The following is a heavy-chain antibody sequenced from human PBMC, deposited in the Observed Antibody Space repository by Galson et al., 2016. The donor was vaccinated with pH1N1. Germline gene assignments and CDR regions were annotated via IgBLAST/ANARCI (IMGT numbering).Heavy chain of an antibody. V-gene: IGHV3-73*01. CDR3: TRSRGYGFDY. J-gene: IGHJ4*02. Sequence: SLRLSCAASGFTFSGSAMHWVRQASGKGLEWVGRIRSKADSYATAYAASMKGRFTITRDDSKNTTFLPMNSLNTEDTAVYYCTRSRGYGFDYWGQGTLVTVSS. CDR2: IRSKADSYAT. CDR1: GFTFSGSA. D-gene: IGHD5-12*01.